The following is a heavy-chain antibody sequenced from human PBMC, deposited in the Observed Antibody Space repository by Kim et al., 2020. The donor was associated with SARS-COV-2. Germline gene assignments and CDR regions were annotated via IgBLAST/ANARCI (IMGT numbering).Heavy chain of an antibody. CDR3: AKRIAAGYYAMDV. Sequence: YVDSVKGRFTSARDNSKNTLYLKMNSLRAEDTAVYYCAKRIAAGYYAMDVWGQGTTVTVSS. D-gene: IGHD6-25*01. V-gene: IGHV3-23*01. J-gene: IGHJ6*02.